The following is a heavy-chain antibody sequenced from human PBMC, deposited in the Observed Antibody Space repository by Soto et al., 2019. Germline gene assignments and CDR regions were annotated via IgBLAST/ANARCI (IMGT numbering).Heavy chain of an antibody. CDR2: IYWSADRI. CDR3: IKDLRPGGADS. V-gene: IGHV3-9*01. D-gene: IGHD3-10*01. J-gene: IGHJ5*01. Sequence: LLRLSWGAAGVTFDDYGVRRVRQVPGKGLEWVSGIYWSADRIDYADSVKGRFTVSRDNAKNSLYLQMNSLRVEDSALYYCIKDLRPGGADSWGQGTQVTVSS. CDR1: GVTFDDYG.